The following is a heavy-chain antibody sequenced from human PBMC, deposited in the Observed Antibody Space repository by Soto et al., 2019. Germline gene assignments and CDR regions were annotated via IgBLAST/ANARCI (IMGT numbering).Heavy chain of an antibody. V-gene: IGHV4-59*01. CDR1: GGSISSYY. CDR3: ARGGLRGYSYGSYFDY. J-gene: IGHJ4*02. Sequence: SETLSLTCTVSGGSISSYYWSWIRQPPGKGLEWIGYIYYSGSTNYNPSLKSRVTISVDTSKNQFSLKLSSVTAADTAVYYCARGGLRGYSYGSYFDYWGQGALVTVSS. CDR2: IYYSGST. D-gene: IGHD5-18*01.